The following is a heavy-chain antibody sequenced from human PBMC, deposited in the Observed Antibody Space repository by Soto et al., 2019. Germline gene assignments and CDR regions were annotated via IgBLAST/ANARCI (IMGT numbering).Heavy chain of an antibody. D-gene: IGHD4-17*01. CDR2: IYYSGST. CDR1: GGSVSSGSYY. Sequence: PSETLSLTCTVSGGSVSSGSYYWSWIRQPSGKGLEWIGYIYYSGSTNYNPSLKSRVTISVDTSKNQFSLKLSSVTAADTAVYYCARDPYGDFTHYFDYWGQGTLVTVSS. J-gene: IGHJ4*02. CDR3: ARDPYGDFTHYFDY. V-gene: IGHV4-61*01.